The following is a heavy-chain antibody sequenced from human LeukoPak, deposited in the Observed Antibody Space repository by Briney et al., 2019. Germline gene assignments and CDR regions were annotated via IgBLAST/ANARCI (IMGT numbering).Heavy chain of an antibody. CDR3: ARHPLRDGLASDF. CDR2: VYRNGAT. J-gene: IGHJ4*02. Sequence: KASETLSLTCTVSGFTITRSYWNWIRQPPGKGLEWIGYVYRNGATNYSPSLKSRVTISIDTSKNQFSLNLRSVTAADTAVYYCARHPLRDGLASDFWGQGTLVTVSS. D-gene: IGHD5-24*01. V-gene: IGHV4-59*08. CDR1: GFTITRSY.